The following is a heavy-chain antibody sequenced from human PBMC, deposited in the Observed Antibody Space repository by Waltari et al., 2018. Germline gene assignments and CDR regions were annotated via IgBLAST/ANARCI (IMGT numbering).Heavy chain of an antibody. CDR3: ARDPIYCSGGXCQQNYMDV. CDR1: GFTFSSYS. D-gene: IGHD2-15*01. J-gene: IGHJ6*03. V-gene: IGHV3-48*04. CDR2: ISGSSSVI. Sequence: EXQVVESGGGLVQPGGSLRLSCAASGFTFSSYSLNWVRQAPGKGLGWVSYISGSSSVIYYADSVKGRFTXSXDXAKNXXYLQMNSLRAEDTAVYYXARDPIYCSGGXCQQNYMDVWGKGTTVTISS.